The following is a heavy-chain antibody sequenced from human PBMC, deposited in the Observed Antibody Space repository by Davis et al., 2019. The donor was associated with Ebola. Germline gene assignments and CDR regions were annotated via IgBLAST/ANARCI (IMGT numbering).Heavy chain of an antibody. D-gene: IGHD2-2*01. Sequence: PSETLSLTCTVSGGSVSSGSYYWSWIRQPPGKGLEWIGYIYYSGSTNYNPSLKSRVTISVDTSKNQFSLKLSSVTAADTAVYYCARGLYCSSTSCYGHPRMDVWGQGTTVTVSS. J-gene: IGHJ6*02. CDR1: GGSVSSGSYY. V-gene: IGHV4-61*01. CDR2: IYYSGST. CDR3: ARGLYCSSTSCYGHPRMDV.